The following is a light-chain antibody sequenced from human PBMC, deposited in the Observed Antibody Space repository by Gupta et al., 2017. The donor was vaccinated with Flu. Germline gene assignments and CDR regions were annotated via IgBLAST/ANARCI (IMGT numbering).Light chain of an antibody. J-gene: IGLJ1*01. V-gene: IGLV1-40*01. CDR2: GDN. CDR1: SANIGTIFD. Sequence: QSVLTQPPSVSGAPGQRVAVSCPGSSANIGTIFDLHCYQQLPGPAPKYLISGDNNRPSGVPDRFSGSKTGTSASLAITGLQAEDEADYYCQCYDTSLAGYVFGTGTKVTVL. CDR3: QCYDTSLAGYV.